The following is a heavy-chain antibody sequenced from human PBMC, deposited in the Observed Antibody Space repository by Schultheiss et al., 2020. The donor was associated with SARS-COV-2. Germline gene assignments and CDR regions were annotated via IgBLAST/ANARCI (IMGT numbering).Heavy chain of an antibody. D-gene: IGHD2-15*01. CDR2: IYYSGST. Sequence: SETLSLTCTVSGGSISSGAYYWSCIRQYPGKGLEWIGYIYYSGSTYYNPSLKSRVTISVDTSKNQFSLKLSSVTAADTAVYYCARVGYCSGGSCYGVGYWGQGTLVTVSS. J-gene: IGHJ4*02. CDR1: GGSISSGAYY. CDR3: ARVGYCSGGSCYGVGY. V-gene: IGHV4-31*03.